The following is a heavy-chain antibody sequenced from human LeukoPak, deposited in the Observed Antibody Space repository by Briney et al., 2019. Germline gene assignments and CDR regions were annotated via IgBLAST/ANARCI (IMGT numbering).Heavy chain of an antibody. CDR3: ARESEAAAGIDY. V-gene: IGHV4-59*01. J-gene: IGHJ4*02. Sequence: SETLSLTCTASGGSISSYYWSWIRQPPGKGLEWIGYIYYSGSTNYNPSLKSRVTISVDTSKNQFSLKLSSVTAADTAVYYCARESEAAAGIDYWGQGTLVTVSS. D-gene: IGHD6-13*01. CDR2: IYYSGST. CDR1: GGSISSYY.